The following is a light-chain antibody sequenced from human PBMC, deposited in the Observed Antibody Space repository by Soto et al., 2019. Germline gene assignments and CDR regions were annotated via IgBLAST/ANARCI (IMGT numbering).Light chain of an antibody. CDR3: QQYDSTPYT. J-gene: IGKJ3*01. CDR2: WAY. CDR1: QSVLYSSNNKNY. V-gene: IGKV4-1*01. Sequence: DIVMTQSPASLAVSLGERATINCKSSQSVLYSSNNKNYLAWYQQKPGQPPKLLIYWAYTRESGVPDRFSGSGSGTDFTLTISSLQAEDVAVYYCQQYDSTPYTFGPGTKVDIK.